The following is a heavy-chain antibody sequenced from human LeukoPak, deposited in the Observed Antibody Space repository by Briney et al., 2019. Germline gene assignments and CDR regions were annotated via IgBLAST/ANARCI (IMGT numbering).Heavy chain of an antibody. J-gene: IGHJ6*04. Sequence: GGSLRLSCAASGFTFSSYEMNWVRQAPGKGLEWVSYISSSGSTIYYADSVKGRFTISRDNAKYSLCLQMNSLRAEDTAVYYCAELGITMIGGVWGKGTTVTISS. V-gene: IGHV3-48*03. CDR2: ISSSGSTI. D-gene: IGHD3-10*02. CDR3: AELGITMIGGV. CDR1: GFTFSSYE.